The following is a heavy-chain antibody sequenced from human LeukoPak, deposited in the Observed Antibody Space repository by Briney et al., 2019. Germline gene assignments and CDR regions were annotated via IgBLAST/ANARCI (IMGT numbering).Heavy chain of an antibody. CDR3: ARRRNDAFDI. V-gene: IGHV4-4*02. CDR1: GGSISSSYW. Sequence: SGTLSLTCGVSGGSISSSYWWSWVRQSPRKGLEWIGEIYHSGSTNYNPSLKSRVTISVDQSKNQFSLKLSSVTAADTAVYYCARRRNDAFDIWGQGTMVTVSS. CDR2: IYHSGST. J-gene: IGHJ3*02.